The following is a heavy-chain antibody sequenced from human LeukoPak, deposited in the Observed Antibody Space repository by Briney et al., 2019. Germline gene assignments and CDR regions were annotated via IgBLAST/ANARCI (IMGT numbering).Heavy chain of an antibody. CDR2: VYTSGST. CDR3: ATSDSTGYYDY. Sequence: PSETLSLTCTVSGGSISGYYWSWIRQPAGKRLEWIGRVYTSGSTNYNPSLKSRVAMSVDTSKNQFSLKLTSVTAADTAVYYCATSDSTGYYDYWGQGTLVTVSS. CDR1: GGSISGYY. J-gene: IGHJ4*02. V-gene: IGHV4-4*07. D-gene: IGHD3-22*01.